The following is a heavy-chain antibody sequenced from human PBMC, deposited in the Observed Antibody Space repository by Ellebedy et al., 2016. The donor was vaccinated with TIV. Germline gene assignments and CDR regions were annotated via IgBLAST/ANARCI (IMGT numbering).Heavy chain of an antibody. V-gene: IGHV4-59*01. Sequence: SETLSLTXTVSGGSISSYYWSWIRQPPGKGLEWIGYIYYSGSTNYNPSLKSRVTISVDTSKNQFSLKLSSVTAADTAVYYCARGAAMVSYYYYGMDVWGRGTTVTVSS. CDR3: ARGAAMVSYYYYGMDV. D-gene: IGHD5-18*01. CDR1: GGSISSYY. J-gene: IGHJ6*02. CDR2: IYYSGST.